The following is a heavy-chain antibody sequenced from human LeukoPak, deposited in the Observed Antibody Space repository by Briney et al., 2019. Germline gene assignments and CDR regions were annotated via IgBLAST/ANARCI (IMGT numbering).Heavy chain of an antibody. CDR1: GHTFTSYD. V-gene: IGHV1-8*01. Sequence: ASVKVSCKASGHTFTSYDINWVRQATGQGLEWMGWMNPNSGNTGYAQKFQGRVTMTRNTSISTAYMELSSLRSEDTAVYYCASSSGYYYELGYWGQGTLVTVSS. CDR2: MNPNSGNT. D-gene: IGHD3-22*01. J-gene: IGHJ4*02. CDR3: ASSSGYYYELGY.